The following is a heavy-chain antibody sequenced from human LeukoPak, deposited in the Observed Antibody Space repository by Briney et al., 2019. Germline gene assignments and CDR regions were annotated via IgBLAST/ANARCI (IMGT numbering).Heavy chain of an antibody. V-gene: IGHV4-59*11. CDR1: GGSISSHY. CDR3: ARENVDIVSLYWYLDL. Sequence: SETLSLTCTVSGGSISSHYWSWIRQPPGKGLEWIGYIYYSGSTNYNPSLKSRVTISVDTSKNQFSLKLSSVTAADTAVYYCARENVDIVSLYWYLDLWGRGSLVTVSS. D-gene: IGHD5/OR15-5a*01. J-gene: IGHJ2*01. CDR2: IYYSGST.